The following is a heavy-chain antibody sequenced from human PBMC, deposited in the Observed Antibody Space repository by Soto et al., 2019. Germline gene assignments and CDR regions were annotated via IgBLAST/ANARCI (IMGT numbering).Heavy chain of an antibody. V-gene: IGHV1-8*01. CDR2: MNPNSGNT. J-gene: IGHJ4*02. CDR3: ARGYCSSTSCYAGEFDY. Sequence: GASVKVSCKASGYTFTSYDINWVRQATGQGLEWMGWMNPNSGNTGYAQKFQGRVTMTRNTSISTAYMELSSLRSEDTAVYYCARGYCSSTSCYAGEFDYWGQGTLVTVSS. D-gene: IGHD2-2*01. CDR1: GYTFTSYD.